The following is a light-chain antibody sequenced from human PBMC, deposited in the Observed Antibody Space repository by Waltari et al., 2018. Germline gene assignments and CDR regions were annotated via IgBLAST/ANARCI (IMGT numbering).Light chain of an antibody. J-gene: IGKJ2*02. Sequence: DIVMTQSPLSLPVTPGEPASISCRSSQSLLHNDGYSSLNWYLQKPGQSPLLLIYLGSHRASGVPDRFSGSGSGKDFTLKISRVEAEDVGVYYCMQTLQTPCTFGQGTKLEI. CDR1: QSLLHNDGYSS. V-gene: IGKV2-28*01. CDR2: LGS. CDR3: MQTLQTPCT.